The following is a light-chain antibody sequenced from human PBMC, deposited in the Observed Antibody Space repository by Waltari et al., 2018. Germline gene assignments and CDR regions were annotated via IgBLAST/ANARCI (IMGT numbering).Light chain of an antibody. V-gene: IGLV1-40*01. CDR1: TPNIGAGFD. CDR3: QSYDTTLSSWV. Sequence: QSVLPQPPSVSGAPGQRVTISCPGNTPNIGAGFDVHWYHQIPGTAPKLLIYGNTNRPSGVPDRFSGSKSGASASLAITGLQAEDEADYYCQSYDTTLSSWVFGGGTKLTVL. J-gene: IGLJ3*02. CDR2: GNT.